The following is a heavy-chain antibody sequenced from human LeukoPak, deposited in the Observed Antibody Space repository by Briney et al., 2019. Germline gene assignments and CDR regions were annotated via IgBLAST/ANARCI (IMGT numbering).Heavy chain of an antibody. CDR3: ARIEGYYDSSGYAVNFDY. V-gene: IGHV1-18*01. CDR2: ISAYNGNT. J-gene: IGHJ4*02. CDR1: GYTFTSYG. Sequence: ASVKVSCKASGYTFTSYGISWVRQAPGQGLEWMGWISAYNGNTNYAQKLQGRVTMTTDTSTSTAYMELRSLRSDDTAVYYCARIEGYYDSSGYAVNFDYWGQGTLVTVSS. D-gene: IGHD3-22*01.